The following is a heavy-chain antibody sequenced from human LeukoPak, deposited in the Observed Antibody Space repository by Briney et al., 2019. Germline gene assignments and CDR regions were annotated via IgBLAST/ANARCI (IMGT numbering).Heavy chain of an antibody. D-gene: IGHD6-13*01. CDR3: AKYSSSRNFDY. V-gene: IGHV3-7*02. CDR2: INQDGSEK. J-gene: IGHJ4*02. CDR1: GFTFTNYW. Sequence: PGGSLRLSCAASGFTFTNYWMSWVRQAPGKGLEWVAHINQDGSEKYYVDSVKGRFTISRDNAENSLYLQMNSLRAEDTAMYYCAKYSSSRNFDYWGQGTLVTVSS.